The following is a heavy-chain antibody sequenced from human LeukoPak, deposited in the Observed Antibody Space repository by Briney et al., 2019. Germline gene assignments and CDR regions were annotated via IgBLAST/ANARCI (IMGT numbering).Heavy chain of an antibody. CDR3: AKDRIVAAAMGAFQH. J-gene: IGHJ1*01. D-gene: IGHD2-2*01. CDR1: GFTFSNYA. CDR2: ISGSGGSI. Sequence: GGSLRLSCAASGFTFSNYAMSWVRQGPGKGLEWASAISGSGGSIYYADSVKGRFTISRDNSKNTLYLQMNSLRAEDTAVYYCAKDRIVAAAMGAFQHWGQGTLVTVSS. V-gene: IGHV3-23*01.